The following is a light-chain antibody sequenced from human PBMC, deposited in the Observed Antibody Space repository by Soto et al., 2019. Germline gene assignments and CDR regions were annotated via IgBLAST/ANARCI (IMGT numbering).Light chain of an antibody. CDR2: KAS. J-gene: IGKJ4*01. CDR3: QQYNTYPLT. Sequence: DIQMTQSPSTLSASVGDRVTITCRASQSISSGLAWYQQKPGKAPKLLLYKASNLESGVPSRFSGSGSGTEFTLTISSLQPDDFATYFCQQYNTYPLTFGGGTKVEIK. V-gene: IGKV1-5*03. CDR1: QSISSG.